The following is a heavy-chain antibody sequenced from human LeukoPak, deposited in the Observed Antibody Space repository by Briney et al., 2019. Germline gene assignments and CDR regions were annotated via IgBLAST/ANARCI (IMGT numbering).Heavy chain of an antibody. CDR2: IYHSGST. V-gene: IGHV4-38-2*02. CDR1: GYSISSGYY. Sequence: SETLSLTCTVSGYSISSGYYWGWIRQPPGKGLEWIGSIYHSGSTYYNPSLKSRVTLSVDTSNNYFSLKLRSVTAADTAVYYCARHNYYHFWSTLNWFDPWGQGTLVTVSS. J-gene: IGHJ5*02. D-gene: IGHD3-3*01. CDR3: ARHNYYHFWSTLNWFDP.